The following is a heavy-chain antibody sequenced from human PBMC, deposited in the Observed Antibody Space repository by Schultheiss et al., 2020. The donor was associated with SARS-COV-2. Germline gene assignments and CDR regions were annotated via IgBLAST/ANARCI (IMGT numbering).Heavy chain of an antibody. V-gene: IGHV3-21*04. Sequence: GGSLRLSCAASGFTFSSYWMHWVRQAPGKGLEWVSSISSSSSYIYYADSVKGRFTISRDNAKNTLYLQMNSLRAEDTAVYYCALGYSGYDHPSGDVWGKGTTVTVSS. CDR1: GFTFSSYW. J-gene: IGHJ6*04. D-gene: IGHD5-12*01. CDR2: ISSSSSYI. CDR3: ALGYSGYDHPSGDV.